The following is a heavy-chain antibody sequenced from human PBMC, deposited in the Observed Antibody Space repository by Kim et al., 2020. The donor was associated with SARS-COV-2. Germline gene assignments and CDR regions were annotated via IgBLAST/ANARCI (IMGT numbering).Heavy chain of an antibody. V-gene: IGHV3-21*01. Sequence: YADSVKGRFTISRDNAKNSLYLQMNSLRAEDTAVYYCARGSSSSGSILDYWGQGTLVTVSS. J-gene: IGHJ4*02. CDR3: ARGSSSSGSILDY. D-gene: IGHD6-6*01.